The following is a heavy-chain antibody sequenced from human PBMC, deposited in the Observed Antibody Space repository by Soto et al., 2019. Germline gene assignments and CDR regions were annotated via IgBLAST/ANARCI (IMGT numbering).Heavy chain of an antibody. V-gene: IGHV4-34*01. CDR1: CGSFSGYY. CDR3: ARDGFCTSTTGRVGNWFDP. CDR2: INHRGST. Sequence: SETLSLTCVVYCGSFSGYYYSWTRQYPGQGLGWMGGINHRGSTNYNPSLESRVTLSVDTSKNKSSLKLASVTAAHTAMYYCARDGFCTSTTGRVGNWFDPWGQGTLVTVSS. D-gene: IGHD2-2*01. J-gene: IGHJ5*02.